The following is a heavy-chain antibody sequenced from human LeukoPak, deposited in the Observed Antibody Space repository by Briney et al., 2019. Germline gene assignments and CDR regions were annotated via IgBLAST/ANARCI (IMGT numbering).Heavy chain of an antibody. V-gene: IGHV1-2*06. Sequence: GASVKVSCKASGYTFTGYYMHWVRQAPGQGLEWIGRINPNSGGTNYAQEFQGRVTMTRDTSISTAYMELSRLRSDDTAVYYCARVYYYGSGSYSAGAEYFQHWGQGTLVTVSS. D-gene: IGHD3-10*01. CDR2: INPNSGGT. CDR1: GYTFTGYY. CDR3: ARVYYYGSGSYSAGAEYFQH. J-gene: IGHJ1*01.